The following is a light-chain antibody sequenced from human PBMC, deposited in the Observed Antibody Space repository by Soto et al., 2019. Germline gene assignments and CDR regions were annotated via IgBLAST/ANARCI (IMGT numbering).Light chain of an antibody. V-gene: IGKV2-30*01. CDR1: QSLASRDGNTY. J-gene: IGKJ2*01. Sequence: DVVMTQSPLALPVTLGQPASISCRSSQSLASRDGNTYLHWFQQRPGQSPRRLIYKVSNRDSGVPDRFSGSWSGTDFTLEISRVEAEDVAVYYCMQGTHWPPYTFGQGTKLEI. CDR3: MQGTHWPPYT. CDR2: KVS.